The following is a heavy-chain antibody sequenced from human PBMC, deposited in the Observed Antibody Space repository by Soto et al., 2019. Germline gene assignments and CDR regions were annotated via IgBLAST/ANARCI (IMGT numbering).Heavy chain of an antibody. Sequence: PSETLSLTCVVYGGSIGSHYWSWIRQPPGGGLEWIGYVHYGGSTNYNPSLKSRVTMSVDTSKNQFYLNLSSVTAADTALYFCARRDYSTSSLGPFDYWGQGILVTVSS. CDR1: GGSIGSHY. CDR2: VHYGGST. CDR3: ARRDYSTSSLGPFDY. V-gene: IGHV4-59*11. J-gene: IGHJ4*02. D-gene: IGHD6-6*01.